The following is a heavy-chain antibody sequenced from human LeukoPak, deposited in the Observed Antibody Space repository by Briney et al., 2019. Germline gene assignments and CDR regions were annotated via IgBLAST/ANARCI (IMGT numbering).Heavy chain of an antibody. J-gene: IGHJ4*02. Sequence: SETLSLTCTVSGGSISGYFWTWIRQPAGKELECIGRIYSSGTAYYNPSLGSRVTISLDTFNNQFSLKVTSVTAADTAVYYCARGTEKTRISGYYSFDHWGRGLLVTVSS. V-gene: IGHV4-4*07. CDR2: IYSSGTA. CDR3: ARGTEKTRISGYYSFDH. CDR1: GGSISGYF. D-gene: IGHD5-12*01.